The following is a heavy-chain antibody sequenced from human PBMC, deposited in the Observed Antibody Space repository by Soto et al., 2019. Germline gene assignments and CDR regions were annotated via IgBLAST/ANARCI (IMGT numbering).Heavy chain of an antibody. CDR1: GGSVSSNSAA. V-gene: IGHV6-1*01. CDR2: TYYRSKWYN. CDR3: ARDSIPSSRDLYYYYYYGMDV. J-gene: IGHJ6*02. D-gene: IGHD2-2*01. Sequence: SQTLSLTCAISGGSVSSNSAAWNWIRQSPSRGLEWLGRTYYRSKWYNDYAVSVKSRITINPDTSKNQFSLQLNSVTPEDTAVYYCARDSIPSSRDLYYYYYYGMDVWGQGTTVTVSS.